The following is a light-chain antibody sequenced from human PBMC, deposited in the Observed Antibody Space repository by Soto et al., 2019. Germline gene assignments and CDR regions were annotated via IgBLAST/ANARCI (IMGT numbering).Light chain of an antibody. J-gene: IGKJ5*01. CDR1: QSLNNY. CDR2: DAS. V-gene: IGKV1-5*01. CDR3: QQYYRSSIT. Sequence: DIQMTHSPSTLSASVGDRVTITCRASQSLNNYLAWYQQKPGKAPKLLIYDASTLERGVPSRFSGTGSGTEFTLTISSLQLDDFATYYCQQYYRSSITFGQGTRLEIK.